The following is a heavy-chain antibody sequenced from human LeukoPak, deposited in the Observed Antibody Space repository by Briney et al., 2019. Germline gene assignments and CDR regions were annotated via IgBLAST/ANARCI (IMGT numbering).Heavy chain of an antibody. CDR3: ARVRGFDGSYSY. J-gene: IGHJ4*02. D-gene: IGHD1-26*01. CDR2: IKQDGSEK. Sequence: GGSLRLSCAASKFTFSTYWMSWVRQAPGKGLEWVANIKQDGSEKYYVDSVKGRFTISRDNAKNSLYLQMNSLRAEDTAVYYCARVRGFDGSYSYWGQGTLVTVSS. V-gene: IGHV3-7*01. CDR1: KFTFSTYW.